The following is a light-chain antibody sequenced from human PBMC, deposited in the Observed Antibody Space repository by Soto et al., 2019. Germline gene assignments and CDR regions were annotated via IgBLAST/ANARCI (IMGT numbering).Light chain of an antibody. CDR1: QSVISN. CDR2: GAS. Sequence: EIVMTQSPATLSVSPGERAARCFSSSQSVISNLAWYQQKPGQAPRLLIYGASTRATGIPDRFSGSGSGTDFILTISRLEPEDFAVYYCQQSGGSPLITFGQGTRLEVK. J-gene: IGKJ5*01. CDR3: QQSGGSPLIT. V-gene: IGKV3-20*01.